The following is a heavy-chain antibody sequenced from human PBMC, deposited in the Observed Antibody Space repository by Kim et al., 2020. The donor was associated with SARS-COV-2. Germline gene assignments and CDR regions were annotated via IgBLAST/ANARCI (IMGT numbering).Heavy chain of an antibody. CDR3: AKAGCSSTSGYYYYYMDV. D-gene: IGHD2-2*01. V-gene: IGHV3-30*02. J-gene: IGHJ6*03. Sequence: VRFTISRDNSKNTLYLQMNSLRAEDTAVYYCAKAGCSSTSGYYYYYMDVWGKGTTVTVSS.